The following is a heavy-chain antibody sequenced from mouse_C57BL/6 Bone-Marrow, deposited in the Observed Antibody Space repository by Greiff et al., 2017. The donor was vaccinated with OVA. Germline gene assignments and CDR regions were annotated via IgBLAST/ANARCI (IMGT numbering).Heavy chain of an antibody. CDR1: GYAFSSSW. CDR2: IYPGDGDT. Sequence: VQLVESGPELVKPGASVKISCKASGYAFSSSWMNWVKQRPGKGLEWIGRIYPGDGDTNYNGKFKGKATLTADKSSSTAYMQLSSLTSEDSAVYFCARWDGNYDYWGQGTTLTVSS. V-gene: IGHV1-82*01. J-gene: IGHJ2*01. CDR3: ARWDGNYDY. D-gene: IGHD2-1*01.